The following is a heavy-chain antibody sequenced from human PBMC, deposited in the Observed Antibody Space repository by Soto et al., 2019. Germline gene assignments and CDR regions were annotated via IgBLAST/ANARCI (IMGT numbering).Heavy chain of an antibody. CDR1: GGSISSYY. V-gene: IGHV4-59*01. CDR3: GSLGRGVFKGYYYYYMDV. D-gene: IGHD2-15*01. CDR2: IYYSGST. Sequence: SETLSLTCTVSGGSISSYYWSWIRQPPGKVLEWIGYIYYSGSTNYNPSLKSRATISVDTSKNQFSLKLSSVTAAGTAVYYCGSLGRGVFKGYYYYYMDVWGKGTTVTVSS. J-gene: IGHJ6*03.